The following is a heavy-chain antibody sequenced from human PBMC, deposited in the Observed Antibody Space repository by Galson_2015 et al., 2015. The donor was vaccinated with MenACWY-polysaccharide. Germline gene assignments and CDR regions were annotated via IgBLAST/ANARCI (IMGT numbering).Heavy chain of an antibody. CDR3: ARDGYCSGGCCYFNYYYALDA. CDR2: IIPSLGKP. Sequence: SVKVSCKASGYTFSNSRFYAISWVRQAPGQGLEWMGRIIPSLGKPNYAEKFQGRVAITADKSTSTAYMELSSLRSEDTAVYYCARDGYCSGGCCYFNYYYALDAWGQGTTVTVSS. V-gene: IGHV1-69*04. CDR1: GYTFSNSRFYA. D-gene: IGHD2-15*01. J-gene: IGHJ6*02.